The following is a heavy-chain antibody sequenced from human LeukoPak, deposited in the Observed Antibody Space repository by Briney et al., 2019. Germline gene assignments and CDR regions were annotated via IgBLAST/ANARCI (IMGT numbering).Heavy chain of an antibody. D-gene: IGHD2-15*01. CDR2: IYSGGST. CDR3: ARSDCGGGRCYYFDY. CDR1: GFTVSSNY. V-gene: IGHV3-53*01. Sequence: TGGSLRLSCTASGFTVSSNYMSWVRQAPGQGLEWVSVIYSGGSTYYADSVKGRFTISRDNSENTLYLQMNSLRAEDTAVYYCARSDCGGGRCYYFDYWGQGTLVTVSS. J-gene: IGHJ4*02.